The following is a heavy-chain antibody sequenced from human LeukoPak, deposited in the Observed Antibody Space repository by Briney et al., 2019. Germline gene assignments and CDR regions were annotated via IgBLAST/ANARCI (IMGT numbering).Heavy chain of an antibody. Sequence: PGGSLRLSCAASGFTFSSYGMHWVRQAPGKGLEWVAFIRYDGSNKYYADSVKGRFTISRDNSKNTLYLQMNSLRAEDTAVYYCAKVPDIGGAYYYYYMDVWGKGTTVTVSS. V-gene: IGHV3-30*02. D-gene: IGHD3-9*01. J-gene: IGHJ6*03. CDR3: AKVPDIGGAYYYYYMDV. CDR1: GFTFSSYG. CDR2: IRYDGSNK.